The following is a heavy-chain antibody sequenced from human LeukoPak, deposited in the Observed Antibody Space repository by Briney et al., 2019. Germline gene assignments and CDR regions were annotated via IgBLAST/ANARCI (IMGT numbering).Heavy chain of an antibody. CDR2: INHSGST. Sequence: PSETLSLTCAVYGGSFSGYYWSWIRQPPGKGLEWIGEINHSGSTNYNPSLKSRVTISVDTSKNQFSLKLSSVTAADTAVYYCARVNSVELRYFDWLLTPHLDWFDPWGQGTLVTVSS. CDR3: ARVNSVELRYFDWLLTPHLDWFDP. J-gene: IGHJ5*02. D-gene: IGHD3-9*01. CDR1: GGSFSGYY. V-gene: IGHV4-34*01.